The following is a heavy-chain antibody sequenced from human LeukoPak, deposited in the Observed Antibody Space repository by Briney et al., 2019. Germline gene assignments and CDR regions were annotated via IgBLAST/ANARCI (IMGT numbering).Heavy chain of an antibody. CDR2: ISSSSYI. CDR1: GFTFSSYS. J-gene: IGHJ4*02. Sequence: GGSLRLSCAASGFTFSSYSMNWVRQAPGKGLEWVSSISSSSYIYYADSVKGRFTISRDNAKNSLYLQMNSLRAEDTAVYYCARQWLVTGGNDYWGQGTLVTVSS. V-gene: IGHV3-21*01. CDR3: ARQWLVTGGNDY. D-gene: IGHD6-19*01.